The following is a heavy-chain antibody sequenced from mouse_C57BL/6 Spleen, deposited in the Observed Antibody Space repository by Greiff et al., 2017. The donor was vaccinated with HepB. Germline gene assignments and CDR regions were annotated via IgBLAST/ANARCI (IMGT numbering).Heavy chain of an antibody. V-gene: IGHV5-16*01. J-gene: IGHJ2*01. CDR3: PRISTDYFDY. D-gene: IGHD5-1*01. CDR2: INYDGSST. Sequence: EVKLMESAGGLVQPGSSMKLSCTASGFTFSDYYMAWVCQVPEKGLEWVANINYDGSSTYYLDSLKSRLIISRDNAKNILYLQMSSLKSEDTATYYCPRISTDYFDYWGDLTTLTNSS. CDR1: GFTFSDYY.